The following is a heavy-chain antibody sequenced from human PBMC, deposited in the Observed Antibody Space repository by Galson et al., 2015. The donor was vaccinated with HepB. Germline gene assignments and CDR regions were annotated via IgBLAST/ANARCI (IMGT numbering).Heavy chain of an antibody. V-gene: IGHV4-59*01. CDR1: GGSISSYY. J-gene: IGHJ4*02. Sequence: ETLSLTCTVSGGSISSYYWSWIRQPPGKGLEWIGYIYYSGSTNYNPSLKSRVTISVDTSKNQFSLKLSSVTAADTAVYYCARGQALYYDILTGLDYWGQGTLVTVSS. D-gene: IGHD3-9*01. CDR3: ARGQALYYDILTGLDY. CDR2: IYYSGST.